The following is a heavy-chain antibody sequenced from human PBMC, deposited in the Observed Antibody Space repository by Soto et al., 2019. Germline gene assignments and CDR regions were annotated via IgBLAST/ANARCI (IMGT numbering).Heavy chain of an antibody. J-gene: IGHJ6*02. CDR2: ISLDGSSQ. CDR1: GFSFRNYA. CDR3: VRGTFYYDSSGSLYFYYGLDL. Sequence: PGGSLRLSCAASGFSFRNYAMHWVRQAPGKGLEWVAFISLDGSSQYYVDSVRGRFTISRDNSKNTLYLQTSSLRGDDTAVYYCVRGTFYYDSSGSLYFYYGLDLWGQGTTVTVSS. D-gene: IGHD3-22*01. V-gene: IGHV3-30*04.